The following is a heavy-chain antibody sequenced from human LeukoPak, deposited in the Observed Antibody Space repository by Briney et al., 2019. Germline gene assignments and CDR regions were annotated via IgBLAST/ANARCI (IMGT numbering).Heavy chain of an antibody. V-gene: IGHV3-66*01. Sequence: GGSLRLSCAASGFTVSSNYMSWVRQAPGKGPEWVSVIYSGGSTYYADSVKGRFTISRDNSKNTLYLQMNSLRAEDTAVYYCASVQPVDYGGNGPAFDIWGQGTMVTVSS. CDR2: IYSGGST. CDR3: ASVQPVDYGGNGPAFDI. CDR1: GFTVSSNY. J-gene: IGHJ3*02. D-gene: IGHD4-23*01.